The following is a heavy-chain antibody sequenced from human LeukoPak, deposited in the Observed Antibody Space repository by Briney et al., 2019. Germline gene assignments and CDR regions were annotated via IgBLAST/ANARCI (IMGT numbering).Heavy chain of an antibody. CDR2: IYTNGNT. J-gene: IGHJ6*03. CDR1: GGSISSTGYC. CDR3: ARDPGTMARGSRRGYDDYYYYMDV. D-gene: IGHD3-10*01. Sequence: SETLSLTCTVSGGSISSTGYCWSWLRQPAGKGLEWIGHIYTNGNTNYNPSLKSRVTISVDTSKNQFSLKLSSVTAADTAVYYCARDPGTMARGSRRGYDDYYYYMDVWGKGTTVTISS. V-gene: IGHV4-61*09.